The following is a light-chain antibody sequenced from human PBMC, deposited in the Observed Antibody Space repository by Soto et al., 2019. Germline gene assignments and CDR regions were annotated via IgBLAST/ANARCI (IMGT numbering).Light chain of an antibody. CDR3: QQYYSYFPT. CDR2: DAS. J-gene: IGKJ3*01. V-gene: IGKV1-5*01. Sequence: GDKVTITCRASQSISSWFAWYHQKPVKAPXXLIYDASXXEIGVPSRLSVIGSGTEFTLTISSLXPDDFATYYCQQYYSYFPTFGPGTKVDX. CDR1: QSISSW.